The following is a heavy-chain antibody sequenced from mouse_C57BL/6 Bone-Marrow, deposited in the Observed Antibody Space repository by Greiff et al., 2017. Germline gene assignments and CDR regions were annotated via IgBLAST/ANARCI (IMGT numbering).Heavy chain of an antibody. CDR3: AREGYYGSSYYWYCDV. CDR2: IDPSDSYT. Sequence: QVQLKQPGAELVKPGASVKLSCKASGYTFTSYWMQWVKQRPGQGLEWIGEIDPSDSYTNYNQKFKGKATLTVDTSSSTAYMQLSSLTPEDSAVYYCAREGYYGSSYYWYCDVGGTGTTVTVSS. D-gene: IGHD1-1*01. J-gene: IGHJ1*03. CDR1: GYTFTSYW. V-gene: IGHV1-50*01.